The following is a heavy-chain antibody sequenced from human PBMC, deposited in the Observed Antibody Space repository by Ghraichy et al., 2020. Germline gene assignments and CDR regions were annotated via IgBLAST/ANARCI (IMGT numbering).Heavy chain of an antibody. V-gene: IGHV3-21*01. D-gene: IGHD6-19*01. CDR1: GFTFSSYS. CDR3: ARGREQWLETVDYYYGMDV. CDR2: ISSSSSYI. J-gene: IGHJ6*02. Sequence: GESLNISCAASGFTFSSYSMNWVRQAPGKGLEWVSSISSSSSYIYYADSVKGRFTISRDNAKNSLYLQMNSLRAEDTAVYYCARGREQWLETVDYYYGMDVWGQGTTVTVSS.